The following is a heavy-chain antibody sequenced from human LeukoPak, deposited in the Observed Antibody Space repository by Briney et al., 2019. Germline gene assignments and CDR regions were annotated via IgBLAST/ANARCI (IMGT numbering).Heavy chain of an antibody. CDR3: ARGYCTNAVCSLGPTQA. J-gene: IGHJ4*02. CDR2: ISNSGST. D-gene: IGHD2-8*01. V-gene: IGHV4-59*01. CDR1: GDSISDYY. Sequence: PSETLSLTCTVSGDSISDYYWSWIRQPPGKGLEWVGYISNSGSTNYNPSLKSRVTISVLTSKKQFSLKLSSVTAADTAVYYCARGYCTNAVCSLGPTQAWGQGTLVTVSS.